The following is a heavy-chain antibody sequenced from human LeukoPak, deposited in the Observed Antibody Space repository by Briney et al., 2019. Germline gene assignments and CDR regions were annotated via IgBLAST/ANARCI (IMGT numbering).Heavy chain of an antibody. J-gene: IGHJ4*02. Sequence: PGRSLRLSCAASGFTFRSCAMHWVRQAPAKGLEWVAVISYDGSNKYYADSVKGRFTISRDNSKNTLYLQMNSLGAEDTAVYYCAREQYGDIYFDSWGQGTLVTVSS. CDR3: AREQYGDIYFDS. V-gene: IGHV3-30-3*01. CDR2: ISYDGSNK. CDR1: GFTFRSCA. D-gene: IGHD4-17*01.